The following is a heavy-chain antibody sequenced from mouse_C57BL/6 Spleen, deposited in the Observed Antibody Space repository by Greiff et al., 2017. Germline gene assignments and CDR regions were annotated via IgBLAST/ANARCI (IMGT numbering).Heavy chain of an antibody. CDR3: ARDGYYDYYAMDY. D-gene: IGHD2-3*01. CDR1: GYAFSSYW. V-gene: IGHV1-80*01. J-gene: IGHJ4*01. Sequence: QVQLQQSGAELVKPGASVKISCKASGYAFSSYWMNWVKQRPGKGLEWIGQIYPGDGDTNYNGKFKGKATLTADKSSSTAYMQLSSLTSEDSAVYFCARDGYYDYYAMDYWGQGTSVTVSS. CDR2: IYPGDGDT.